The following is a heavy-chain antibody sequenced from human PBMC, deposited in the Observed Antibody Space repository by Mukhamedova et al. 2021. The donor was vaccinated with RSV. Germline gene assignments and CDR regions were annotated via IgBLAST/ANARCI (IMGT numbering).Heavy chain of an antibody. J-gene: IGHJ4*02. Sequence: WVSRINSDGSSTSYADSVKGRFTISRDNAKNTLYLQMNSLRAEDTAVYYCARGRLAAAGTEPDYWGQGTLVTVSS. CDR2: INSDGSST. V-gene: IGHV3-74*01. D-gene: IGHD6-13*01. CDR3: ARGRLAAAGTEPDY.